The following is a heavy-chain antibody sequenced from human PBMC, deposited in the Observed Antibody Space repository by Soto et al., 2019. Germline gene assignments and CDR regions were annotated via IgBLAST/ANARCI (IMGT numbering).Heavy chain of an antibody. V-gene: IGHV3-53*01. CDR1: GISISSSY. J-gene: IGHJ6*02. CDR2: IYSGTNT. D-gene: IGHD3-3*01. Sequence: LRLSCAASGISISSSYMSWVRQAPGKGLEWVSLIYSGTNTYYEASVKGRFTISRDNSKNTLYLQMSRLRAEDTAVYYCARASDLLHAYFGMDVWGQGTTVTVSS. CDR3: ARASDLLHAYFGMDV.